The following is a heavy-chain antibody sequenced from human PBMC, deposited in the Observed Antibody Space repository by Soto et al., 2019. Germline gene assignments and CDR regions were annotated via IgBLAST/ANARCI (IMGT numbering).Heavy chain of an antibody. Sequence: QVQLVESGGGVVQPGRSLRLSCAASGFTFSSYGMHWVRQAPGKGLEWVAVISYDGSNKYYADSVKGRFTISRDNSKNTLYLQMNRLRAEDTAVYYCAKAKYCSGGSCSKNYYYYGMDVWGQGTTVTVSS. V-gene: IGHV3-30*18. D-gene: IGHD2-15*01. J-gene: IGHJ6*02. CDR1: GFTFSSYG. CDR3: AKAKYCSGGSCSKNYYYYGMDV. CDR2: ISYDGSNK.